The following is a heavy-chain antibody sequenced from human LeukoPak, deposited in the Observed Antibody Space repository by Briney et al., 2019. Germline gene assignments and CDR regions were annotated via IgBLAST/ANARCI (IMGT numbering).Heavy chain of an antibody. J-gene: IGHJ3*02. CDR3: AKGVVGATFQDAFDI. D-gene: IGHD1-26*01. V-gene: IGHV3-30*02. CDR2: IRYDGSNK. CDR1: GFTFSSYG. Sequence: AGGSLRLSCAASGFTFSSYGMHWVRQAPGKGLEWVAFIRYDGSNKYYADSVKGRFTISRDNSKNTLYLQMNSPRAEDTAVYYCAKGVVGATFQDAFDIWGQGTMVTVSS.